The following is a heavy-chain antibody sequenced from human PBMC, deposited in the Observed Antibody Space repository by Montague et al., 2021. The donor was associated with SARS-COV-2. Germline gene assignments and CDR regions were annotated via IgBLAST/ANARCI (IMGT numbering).Heavy chain of an antibody. CDR1: VFTFDDYA. J-gene: IGHJ4*02. CDR3: ALPQELGFDY. Sequence: SLILSCAASVFTFDDYAMPLVRQAPGNVLECVSGISWNSGSIGYSDSLKVRFTISRDNAKNSLYLQMHSRRAEDTALYYFALPQELGFDYWGQGTLVTVSA. CDR2: ISWNSGSI. D-gene: IGHD7-27*01. V-gene: IGHV3-9*01.